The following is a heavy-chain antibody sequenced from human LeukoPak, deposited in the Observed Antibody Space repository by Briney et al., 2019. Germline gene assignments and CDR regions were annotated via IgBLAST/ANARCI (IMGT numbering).Heavy chain of an antibody. Sequence: GGSLRLSCAASGFTFSSYAMSWVRQAPGKGLEWVSAISGSGGSTYYADSVKGRFTISRDNSKNTLYLQMNSLRAEDTAVYCCAKTFSSSWHPGFDPWGQGTLVTVSS. D-gene: IGHD6-13*01. CDR3: AKTFSSSWHPGFDP. CDR1: GFTFSSYA. CDR2: ISGSGGST. V-gene: IGHV3-23*01. J-gene: IGHJ5*02.